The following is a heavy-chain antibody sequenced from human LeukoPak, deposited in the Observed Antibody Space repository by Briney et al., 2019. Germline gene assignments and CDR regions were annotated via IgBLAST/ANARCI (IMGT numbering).Heavy chain of an antibody. CDR2: IYYSGST. Sequence: SETLSLICTVSGGSISSGGYYWSWIRQHPGKGLEWIGYIYYSGSTYYNPSLKSRVTISVDTSKNQFSLKLSSVTAADTAVYYCAREWTYYYGSGSYDAFDIWGQGTMVTVSS. CDR3: AREWTYYYGSGSYDAFDI. D-gene: IGHD3-10*01. V-gene: IGHV4-31*03. J-gene: IGHJ3*02. CDR1: GGSISSGGYY.